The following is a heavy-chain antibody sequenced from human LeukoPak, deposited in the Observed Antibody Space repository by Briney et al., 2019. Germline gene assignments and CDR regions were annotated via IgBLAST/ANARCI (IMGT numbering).Heavy chain of an antibody. CDR3: AKDTLSRYCSGGSCPPSYYYYGMDV. D-gene: IGHD2-15*01. Sequence: GGSLRLSCAASGFTFDDYAMHWVRQAPGKGLEWVSGISWNSGSIGYADSVKGRFTISRDNAKNSLCLQMNSLRAEDTALYYCAKDTLSRYCSGGSCPPSYYYYGMDVWGQGTTVTVSS. CDR2: ISWNSGSI. V-gene: IGHV3-9*01. J-gene: IGHJ6*02. CDR1: GFTFDDYA.